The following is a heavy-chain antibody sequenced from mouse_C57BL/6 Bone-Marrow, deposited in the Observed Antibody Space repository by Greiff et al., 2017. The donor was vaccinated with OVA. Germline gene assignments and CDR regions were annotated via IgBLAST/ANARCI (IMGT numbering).Heavy chain of an antibody. D-gene: IGHD1-1*01. V-gene: IGHV1-62-2*01. J-gene: IGHJ3*01. CDR1: GYTFTEYT. Sequence: VKLMESGAELVKPGASVKLSCKASGYTFTEYTIHWVKQRSGQGLEWIGWFYPGSGSIKYNEKFKDKATLTADKSSSTVYMELSRLTSEDSAVYFCARPNYYYGSSSWFAYWGQGTLVTVSA. CDR3: ARPNYYYGSSSWFAY. CDR2: FYPGSGSI.